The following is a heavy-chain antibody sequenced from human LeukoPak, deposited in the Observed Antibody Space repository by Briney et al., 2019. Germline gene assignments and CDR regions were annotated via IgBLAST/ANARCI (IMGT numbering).Heavy chain of an antibody. Sequence: PGGSLRLSCAASGFTFSDYYMSWIRQAPGKGLEWVSYISSSGSTIYYADSVKGRFTISRDDAKNSLYLQMNSLRAEDTAVYCCARAFDTSWDYYYMDVWGKGTTVTVSS. D-gene: IGHD2-2*01. CDR3: ARAFDTSWDYYYMDV. CDR2: ISSSGSTI. V-gene: IGHV3-11*04. CDR1: GFTFSDYY. J-gene: IGHJ6*03.